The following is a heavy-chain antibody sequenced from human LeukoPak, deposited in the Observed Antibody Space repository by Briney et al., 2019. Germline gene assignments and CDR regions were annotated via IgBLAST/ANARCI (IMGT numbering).Heavy chain of an antibody. CDR1: GFTFSTYA. CDR2: ISFDGTNK. V-gene: IGHV3-30-3*01. J-gene: IGHJ3*02. Sequence: GGSLRLSCAASGFTFSTYAMHWVRQAPGKGLEWVAVISFDGTNKYYADSVKGRFTISRDNSKNTLYLQMNSLRAEDTAVYYCAKDRCSSTSCPRNAFDIWGQGTMVTVSS. CDR3: AKDRCSSTSCPRNAFDI. D-gene: IGHD2-2*01.